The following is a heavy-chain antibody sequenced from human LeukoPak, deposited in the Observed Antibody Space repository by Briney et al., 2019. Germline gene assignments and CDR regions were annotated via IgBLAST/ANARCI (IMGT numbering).Heavy chain of an antibody. V-gene: IGHV3-7*03. CDR3: ARGGGLDV. J-gene: IGHJ6*02. D-gene: IGHD3-16*01. CDR1: GFTFSTYG. CDR2: INHNGNVN. Sequence: GGSLRLSCAASGFTFSTYGMNWARQAPGKGLEWVASINHNGNVNYYVDPVKGRFTISRDNAKNSLYLQMSNLRAEDTAVYFCARGGGLDVWGQGATVTVSS.